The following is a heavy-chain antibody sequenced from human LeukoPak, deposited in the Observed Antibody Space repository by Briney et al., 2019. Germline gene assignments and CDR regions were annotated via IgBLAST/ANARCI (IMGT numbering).Heavy chain of an antibody. D-gene: IGHD3-3*01. Sequence: PSETLSLTCTVYGVSFSDYSWSWIRQPPGKGLEWIGEVSHGGTTNYNPSLESRVTISIDTSNSQFSLNLKSVTAADSGVYYCARHCIAVFGVITCNYYYMDVWGKGTTVTVSS. CDR2: VSHGGTT. J-gene: IGHJ6*03. CDR1: GVSFSDYS. V-gene: IGHV4-34*01. CDR3: ARHCIAVFGVITCNYYYMDV.